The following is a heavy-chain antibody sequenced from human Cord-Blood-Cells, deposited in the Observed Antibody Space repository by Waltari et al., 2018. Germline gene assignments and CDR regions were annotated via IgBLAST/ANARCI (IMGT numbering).Heavy chain of an antibody. CDR3: ATDLPSSIAARGNYYYGMDV. CDR1: GYTLTELS. Sequence: QVQLVQSGAEVKKPGASVKVSCKVSGYTLTELSMHWVRQAPGKGLEWMGGFDPEDGETIYAQKFQGRVTMTEDTSTDTAYMELSSLRSEDTAVYYCATDLPSSIAARGNYYYGMDVWGQGTTVTVSS. J-gene: IGHJ6*02. V-gene: IGHV1-24*01. D-gene: IGHD6-6*01. CDR2: FDPEDGET.